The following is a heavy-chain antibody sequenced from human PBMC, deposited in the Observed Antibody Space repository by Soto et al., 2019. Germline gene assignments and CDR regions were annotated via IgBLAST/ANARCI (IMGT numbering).Heavy chain of an antibody. CDR1: GGSVSSGGYY. Sequence: SETLSLTCTVSGGSVSSGGYYWSWIRQPPGKGLEWIGYIYYSGSTSYNPSLKSRVTISVDTSKNQFSLKLSSVTAADTAVYYCARLSGSYFALESYYFDYWGQGALVTVSS. D-gene: IGHD1-26*01. J-gene: IGHJ4*02. V-gene: IGHV4-61*08. CDR2: IYYSGST. CDR3: ARLSGSYFALESYYFDY.